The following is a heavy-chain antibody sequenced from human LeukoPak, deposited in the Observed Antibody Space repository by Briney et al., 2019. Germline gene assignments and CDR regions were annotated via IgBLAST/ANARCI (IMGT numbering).Heavy chain of an antibody. CDR2: IDFRGST. J-gene: IGHJ4*02. CDR3: ARGVRL. V-gene: IGHV4-31*03. D-gene: IGHD4/OR15-4a*01. CDR1: GGSISSGGYY. Sequence: SETLSLTCTVSGGSISSGGYYWSWIRQHPGKGLEWIGYIDFRGSTYYNPSLKSRVTMSVDTSKSQFSLKLSSVSAADTAVYYCARGVRLWGQGTLVTVPS.